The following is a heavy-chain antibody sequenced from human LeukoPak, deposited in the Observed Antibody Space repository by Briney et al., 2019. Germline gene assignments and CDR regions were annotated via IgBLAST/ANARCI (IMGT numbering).Heavy chain of an antibody. CDR3: AKEGGYCSSSSCSDYFDY. CDR2: ISGSGGST. V-gene: IGHV3-23*01. D-gene: IGHD2-2*01. CDR1: GFIFGNHA. J-gene: IGHJ4*02. Sequence: GGSLRLTCAASGFIFGNHAMSWVRQAPGKGLEWVSTISGSGGSTYYAESVKGRCTFSRDNSKDTLYLQLNSLRVEDTAVYYCAKEGGYCSSSSCSDYFDYWGQGSLVTVSS.